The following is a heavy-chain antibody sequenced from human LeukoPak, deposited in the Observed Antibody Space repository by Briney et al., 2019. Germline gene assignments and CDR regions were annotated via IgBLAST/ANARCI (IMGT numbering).Heavy chain of an antibody. J-gene: IGHJ1*01. D-gene: IGHD3-22*01. V-gene: IGHV4-4*07. Sequence: SETLSLTCTVSGGSISSYYWSWIRQPAGKGLEWIGRIYTSGSTNYNPSLKSRVTMSVDTSNNQFSLKLSSVTAADTAVYYCAGNYYDSSGYEYFQHWGQGTLVTVSS. CDR3: AGNYYDSSGYEYFQH. CDR2: IYTSGST. CDR1: GGSISSYY.